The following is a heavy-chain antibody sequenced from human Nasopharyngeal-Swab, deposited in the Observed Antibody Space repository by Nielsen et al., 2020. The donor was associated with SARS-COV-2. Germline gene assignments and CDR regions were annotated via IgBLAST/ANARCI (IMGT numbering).Heavy chain of an antibody. V-gene: IGHV1-69*06. J-gene: IGHJ6*03. CDR3: VLITMVRGVIQYSYYYYMDV. CDR2: IIPIFGTA. Sequence: VREVPGQELEGMGGIIPIFGTANYAQKFQGRVTITADKSTSTAYMELSSLRSEDTAVYYCVLITMVRGVIQYSYYYYMDVWGKGTTVTVSS. D-gene: IGHD3-10*01.